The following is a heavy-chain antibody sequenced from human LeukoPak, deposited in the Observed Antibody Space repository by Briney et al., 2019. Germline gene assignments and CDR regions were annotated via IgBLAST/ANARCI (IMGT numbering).Heavy chain of an antibody. D-gene: IGHD5-24*01. Sequence: GGSLRLSCAASEFTFSYYWMSWVRQAPGKGLEWVAYIKQDGSEKDYVDSVKGRFTISRDNAKNSLYLHMNSLRAEDTAVYYCASDNKYGYDYWGQGTLVTVSS. CDR3: ASDNKYGYDY. V-gene: IGHV3-7*03. J-gene: IGHJ4*02. CDR1: EFTFSYYW. CDR2: IKQDGSEK.